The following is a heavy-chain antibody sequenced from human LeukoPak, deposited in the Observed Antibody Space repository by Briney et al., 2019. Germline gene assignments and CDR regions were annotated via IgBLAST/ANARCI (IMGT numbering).Heavy chain of an antibody. CDR3: ARGVSGMGASQQGY. V-gene: IGHV1-2*06. D-gene: IGHD1-26*01. CDR1: GYTFTDYY. J-gene: IGHJ4*02. Sequence: ASVKVSCKASGYTFTDYYVNWVRQAPGQGLEWMGRTNPNSGATTYAQKFQGRVTLTRDTSISTSYMELSSLRSDDTAVYYCARGVSGMGASQQGYWGQGTLVTVSS. CDR2: TNPNSGAT.